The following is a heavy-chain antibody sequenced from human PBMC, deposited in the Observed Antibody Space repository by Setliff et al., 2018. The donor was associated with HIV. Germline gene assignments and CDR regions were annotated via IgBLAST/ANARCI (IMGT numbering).Heavy chain of an antibody. J-gene: IGHJ4*02. D-gene: IGHD3-10*01. CDR3: ARDRQDYSAGSYIYYFDS. V-gene: IGHV1-18*01. CDR1: GYTFTTYA. Sequence: GASVKVSCKASGYTFTTYAISWVRQAPGQGLEWMGWISTHNDDTDYAQKFQGRVTMTRDTSTSTVDMELRSLRSDDTAVYYCARDRQDYSAGSYIYYFDSGGQGTLATVSS. CDR2: ISTHNDDT.